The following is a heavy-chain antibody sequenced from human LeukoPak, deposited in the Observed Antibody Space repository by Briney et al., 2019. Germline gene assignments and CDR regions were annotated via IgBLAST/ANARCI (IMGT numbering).Heavy chain of an antibody. CDR2: IYYSGST. J-gene: IGHJ6*02. CDR1: GGSISSSSYY. V-gene: IGHV4-39*02. D-gene: IGHD3-10*01. Sequence: PSETLSLTCTVSGGSISSSSYYWGWIRQPPGKGLEWIGSIYYSGSTYYNPSLKSRVTISVDTSKNQFSLKLRSVTAADTAVYYCARDKAGTMVRGVINGMDVWGQGTTVTVSS. CDR3: ARDKAGTMVRGVINGMDV.